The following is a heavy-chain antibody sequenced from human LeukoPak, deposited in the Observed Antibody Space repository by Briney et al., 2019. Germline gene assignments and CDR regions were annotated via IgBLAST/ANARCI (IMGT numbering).Heavy chain of an antibody. D-gene: IGHD3-10*01. V-gene: IGHV3-72*01. Sequence: AGSLTLSCAASGFTFSDLYMVWVRQAPGHGLEWVGSTRNKANSYTTEYAASVKGRITISSDDSNNSLYMLMNSLKTEDTDVYFCAREGKRITMLRGVSTPRGYYYVDVWGKGTTVTVSS. CDR1: GFTFSDLY. J-gene: IGHJ6*03. CDR3: AREGKRITMLRGVSTPRGYYYVDV. CDR2: TRNKANSYTT.